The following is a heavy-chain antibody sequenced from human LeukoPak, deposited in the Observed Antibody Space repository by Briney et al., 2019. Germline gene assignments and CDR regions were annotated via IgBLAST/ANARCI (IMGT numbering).Heavy chain of an antibody. CDR3: ARDSSYYYDSSGYAHDY. CDR1: GFTFSSYS. D-gene: IGHD3-22*01. V-gene: IGHV3-21*01. J-gene: IGHJ4*02. CDR2: NSSSSSYI. Sequence: PGGSLRLSCAASGFTFSSYSMNWVRQAPGEGLEWVSSNSSSSSYIYYADSVKGRFTISRDNAKNSLYLQMNSLRAEDTAVYYCARDSSYYYDSSGYAHDYWGQGTLVTVSS.